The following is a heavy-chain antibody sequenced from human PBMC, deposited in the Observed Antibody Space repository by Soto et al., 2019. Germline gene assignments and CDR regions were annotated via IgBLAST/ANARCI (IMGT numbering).Heavy chain of an antibody. D-gene: IGHD2-8*01. CDR3: ARRVECTNGVGYDYYYGMDV. Sequence: AGESLTLSCKGSGYSFTSYWIGWVRQMPGKGLEWMGIIYPGDSDTRYSPSFQGQVTISADKSISTAYLQWSSLKASDTAMDYCARRVECTNGVGYDYYYGMDVWGQGTTVTVSS. V-gene: IGHV5-51*01. CDR1: GYSFTSYW. J-gene: IGHJ6*02. CDR2: IYPGDSDT.